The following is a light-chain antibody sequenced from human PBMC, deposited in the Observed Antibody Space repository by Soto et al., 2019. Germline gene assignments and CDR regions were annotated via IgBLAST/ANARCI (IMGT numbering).Light chain of an antibody. Sequence: EIVMTQSPATLSVSPGERATLSCRASQSVSSNLAWYQQKPGQAPGLLIYGASTRATGIPARFSGSGSGTEVTLTISSLQSEDFAVYYCQQYNNWPPLTFGGGTKVEIK. CDR1: QSVSSN. J-gene: IGKJ4*01. CDR2: GAS. V-gene: IGKV3-15*01. CDR3: QQYNNWPPLT.